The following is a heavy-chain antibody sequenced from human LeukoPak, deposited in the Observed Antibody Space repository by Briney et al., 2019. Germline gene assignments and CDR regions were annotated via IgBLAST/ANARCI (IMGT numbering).Heavy chain of an antibody. CDR3: AKEGTTVTTVGDY. J-gene: IGHJ4*02. Sequence: PGGSLRLSWAASGFTFSSSGMHWVRQAPGKGLGWVAFMPYDGSNKYYADSVKDRFTISRDNSKNTLYLQMNSLRAEDTSVYYCAKEGTTVTTVGDYWGQGTLVTVSS. CDR2: MPYDGSNK. V-gene: IGHV3-30*02. CDR1: GFTFSSSG. D-gene: IGHD4-17*01.